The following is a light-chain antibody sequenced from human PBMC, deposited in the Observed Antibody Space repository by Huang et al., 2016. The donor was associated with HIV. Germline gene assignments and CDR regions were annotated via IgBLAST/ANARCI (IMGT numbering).Light chain of an antibody. CDR3: QQSFQTPDMYT. CDR1: QNIKNY. CDR2: AAS. V-gene: IGKV1-39*01. J-gene: IGKJ2*01. Sequence: DIQMTQSPSSLAASVGDRVTITCRASQNIKNYVNWYHYKPGRAPRLLIHAASTLHTGVSSRFSGGGSGTSFTLTINSLQVEDFGTYYCQQSFQTPDMYTFGQGTKLE.